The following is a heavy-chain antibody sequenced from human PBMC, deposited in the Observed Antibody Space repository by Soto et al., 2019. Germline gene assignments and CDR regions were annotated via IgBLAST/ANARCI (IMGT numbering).Heavy chain of an antibody. CDR2: IIPIFGTA. CDR3: ARGASSGYPLKKNWFDP. J-gene: IGHJ5*02. CDR1: GGTFSSYA. D-gene: IGHD3-22*01. V-gene: IGHV1-69*06. Sequence: ASVKVSCKASGGTFSSYAISWVRQAPGQGLEWMGGIIPIFGTANYAQKFQGRVTITADKSTSTAYMELSSLRSEDTAVYYCARGASSGYPLKKNWFDPWGQGTLVTVSS.